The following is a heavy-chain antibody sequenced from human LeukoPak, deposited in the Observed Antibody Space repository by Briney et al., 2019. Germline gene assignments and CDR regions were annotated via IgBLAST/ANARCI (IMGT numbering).Heavy chain of an antibody. CDR3: ARGSSGWYSEGYFDY. Sequence: GGSLRLSCAASGFTFSSYAMHWVRQAPGKGLEWVAVISYDGSNKYYADSVKGRFTISRDNSKNTLYLQMNSLRAGDTAVYYCARGSSGWYSEGYFDYWGQGTLVTVSS. V-gene: IGHV3-30*04. J-gene: IGHJ4*02. D-gene: IGHD6-19*01. CDR2: ISYDGSNK. CDR1: GFTFSSYA.